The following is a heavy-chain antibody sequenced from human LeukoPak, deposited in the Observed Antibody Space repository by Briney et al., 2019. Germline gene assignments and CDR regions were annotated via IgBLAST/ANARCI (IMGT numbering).Heavy chain of an antibody. CDR2: IIPIFGTA. V-gene: IGHV1-69*01. CDR3: ARGYCSGGSCYALFDY. Sequence: SVKVSCKASGGTFSSYAISWVRQAPGQGLEWMGGIIPIFGTANYAQKFQGRVTITADDSTSTAYMELSSLRSEDTAVYYCARGYCSGGSCYALFDYWGQGTLVTVSS. CDR1: GGTFSSYA. J-gene: IGHJ4*02. D-gene: IGHD2-15*01.